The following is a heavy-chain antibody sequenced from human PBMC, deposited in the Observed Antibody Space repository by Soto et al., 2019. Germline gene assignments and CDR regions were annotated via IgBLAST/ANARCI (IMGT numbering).Heavy chain of an antibody. J-gene: IGHJ5*02. CDR1: GFIFENFG. D-gene: IGHD1-26*01. CDR3: AKNQGVELVPLATVDWFDP. V-gene: IGHV3-23*01. CDR2: ISGSGFKK. Sequence: PGGSLRFSCAASGFIFENFGMSWVRQAPGKGLEWISSISGSGFKKYYADSVKGRFTISRDNSKSTVYLELNNLSAEDTAVYHCAKNQGVELVPLATVDWFDPWGQGSVVTVS.